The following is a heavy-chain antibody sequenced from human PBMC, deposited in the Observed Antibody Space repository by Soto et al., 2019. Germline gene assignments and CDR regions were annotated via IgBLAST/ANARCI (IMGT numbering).Heavy chain of an antibody. Sequence: SLRLSCAASGFTFSNAWMSWVRQAPGKGLEWVGRIKSKTDGGTTDYAAPVKGRFTISRDDSKNTLYLQMNSLKTEDTAVYYCTTGIAGTPYDAFDIWGQGTMVTVSS. V-gene: IGHV3-15*01. CDR1: GFTFSNAW. CDR3: TTGIAGTPYDAFDI. J-gene: IGHJ3*02. D-gene: IGHD6-13*01. CDR2: IKSKTDGGTT.